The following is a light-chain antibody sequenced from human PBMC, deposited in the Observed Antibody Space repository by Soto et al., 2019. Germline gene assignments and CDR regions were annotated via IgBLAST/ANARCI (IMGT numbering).Light chain of an antibody. CDR3: HLWDNTSDQPV. V-gene: IGLV3-21*02. J-gene: IGLJ2*01. CDR1: DIGTKS. Sequence: YELTQPPSVSVTPGQTARIPCGGNDIGTKSVHWYQQKPDQSPVLVVYDDSDRPSGIPERFSGSNSGNAATLTISRVEAGDEADYYCHLWDNTSDQPVFGGGTQLTVL. CDR2: DDS.